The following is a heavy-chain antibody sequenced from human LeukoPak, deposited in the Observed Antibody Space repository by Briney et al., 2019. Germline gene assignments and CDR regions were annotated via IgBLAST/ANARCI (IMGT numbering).Heavy chain of an antibody. CDR3: ARDRGGNYMDV. CDR1: GGSISGYY. J-gene: IGHJ6*03. D-gene: IGHD2-15*01. Sequence: SETLSLTCTVSGGSISGYYWSWIRQPPGKGLDWIGYIYSSGATNYNPSLKSRVTISVDTSKNQFSLKLSSVTAADTAVYYCARDRGGNYMDVWGNGTTVTVPS. V-gene: IGHV4-59*01. CDR2: IYSSGAT.